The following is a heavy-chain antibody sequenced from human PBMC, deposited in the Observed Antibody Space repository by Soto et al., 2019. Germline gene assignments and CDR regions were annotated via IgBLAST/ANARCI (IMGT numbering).Heavy chain of an antibody. CDR3: ATVPAWMPIYYHRLDV. J-gene: IGHJ6*02. Sequence: ASVKVSCKASGYTFTSYGISWVRQAPGQGLEWMGWISAYNGNTNYAQKFQGRVTMTEDTSTDTAYMELRSLRSEDTAVYYCATVPAWMPIYYHRLDVWGQGTTVTAP. CDR2: ISAYNGNT. V-gene: IGHV1-18*01. D-gene: IGHD2-2*01. CDR1: GYTFTSYG.